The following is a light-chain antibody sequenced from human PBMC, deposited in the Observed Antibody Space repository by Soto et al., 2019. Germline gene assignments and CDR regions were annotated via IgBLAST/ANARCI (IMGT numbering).Light chain of an antibody. CDR3: QQRSICPPT. V-gene: IGKV3-11*01. CDR2: DAS. J-gene: IGKJ5*01. Sequence: ESGWTHSPATLSLSPGERATLSCRASQSISSYLAWYQQKPGQPPRLLIYDASNRAAGIPARFSGSGSGTDFTLTISSLEPEDFATYYCQQRSICPPTSGQGTSLEIK. CDR1: QSISSY.